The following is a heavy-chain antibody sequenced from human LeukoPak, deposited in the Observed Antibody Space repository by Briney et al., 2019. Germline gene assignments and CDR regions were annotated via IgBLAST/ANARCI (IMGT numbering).Heavy chain of an antibody. Sequence: SETLSLTCIVSGGSISGSSYYWAWIRQPPGKGLEWIGSVFYSGSTSYNPSLKSRVTISGDTSKNQFSLKLTSVTAADTAVYYCARERIRPSLGSDAFDIWGQGTMVTVSS. CDR2: VFYSGST. CDR3: ARERIRPSLGSDAFDI. V-gene: IGHV4-39*07. D-gene: IGHD3-3*02. J-gene: IGHJ3*02. CDR1: GGSISGSSYY.